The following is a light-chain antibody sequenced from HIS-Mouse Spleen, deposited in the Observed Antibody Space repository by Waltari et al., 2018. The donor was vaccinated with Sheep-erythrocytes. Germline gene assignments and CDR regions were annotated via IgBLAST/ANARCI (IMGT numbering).Light chain of an antibody. J-gene: IGLJ3*02. CDR3: SSYAGSNNWV. CDR2: EVS. Sequence: QSALTQPPSASGSPGQSVPISCTGPSSDVGGYNYVSWYQQHPGKAPNLMIYEVSKRPSGVPDRFSGSRSGNTASLTVSGLQAEDEADYYCSSYAGSNNWVFGGGTKLTVL. CDR1: SSDVGGYNY. V-gene: IGLV2-8*01.